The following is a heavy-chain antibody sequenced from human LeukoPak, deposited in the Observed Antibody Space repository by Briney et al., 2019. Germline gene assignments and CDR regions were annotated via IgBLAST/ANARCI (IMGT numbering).Heavy chain of an antibody. CDR3: ARDPRGPRGSGSYYGDAFDI. V-gene: IGHV3-21*01. CDR1: EFTFSNYW. D-gene: IGHD3-10*01. Sequence: GGSLRLSCAASEFTFSNYWMNWVRQAPGKGLEWVSSISSSSSYIYYADSVKGRFTISRDNAKNSLYLQMNSLRAEDTAVYYCARDPRGPRGSGSYYGDAFDIWGQGTMVTVSS. J-gene: IGHJ3*02. CDR2: ISSSSSYI.